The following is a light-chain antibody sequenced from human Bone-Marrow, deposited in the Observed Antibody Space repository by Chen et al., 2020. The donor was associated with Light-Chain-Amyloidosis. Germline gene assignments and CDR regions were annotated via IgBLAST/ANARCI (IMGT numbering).Light chain of an antibody. CDR2: DDS. CDR3: QVWDRSSDRPV. V-gene: IGLV3-21*02. Sequence: SYVLTQPSSVSVAPGQTATIACGGNNIGSTSVHWYQQTPGQAPLLVVYDDSDRPSGIPERLAGSNSGNKATLNISRVEAGDEADYYWQVWDRSSDRPVFGGGTKLTGL. CDR1: NIGSTS. J-gene: IGLJ3*02.